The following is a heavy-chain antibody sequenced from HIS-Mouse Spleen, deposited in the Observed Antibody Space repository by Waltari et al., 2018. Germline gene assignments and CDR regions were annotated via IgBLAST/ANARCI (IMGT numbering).Heavy chain of an antibody. V-gene: IGHV4-39*07. CDR2: IYYSGGT. D-gene: IGHD6-13*01. CDR3: AREIPYSSSWYDWYFDL. J-gene: IGHJ2*01. CDR1: GGSTSSSSYY. Sequence: QLQLQESGPGLVKPSETLSLTCTVSGGSTSSSSYYWGCIRQPPGKGLEWIGSIYYSGGTYYTPSLKSRVTTSVDTSKNQFSLKLSSVTAADTAVYYCAREIPYSSSWYDWYFDLWGRGTLVTVSS.